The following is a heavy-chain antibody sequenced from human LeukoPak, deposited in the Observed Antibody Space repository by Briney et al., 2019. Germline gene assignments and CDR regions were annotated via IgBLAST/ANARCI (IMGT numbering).Heavy chain of an antibody. J-gene: IGHJ4*02. CDR1: GFTFSSYD. CDR2: ISPSGGGT. V-gene: IGHV3-23*01. D-gene: IGHD6-13*01. CDR3: ARSGTPSSSWYYFDY. Sequence: GGSLRLSCAASGFTFSSYDMSWVRQAPGMGLEWVSGISPSGGGTYYADSVKGRFTTSRDNAKNSLYLQMNSLRAEDTAVYYCARSGTPSSSWYYFDYWGQGTLVTVSS.